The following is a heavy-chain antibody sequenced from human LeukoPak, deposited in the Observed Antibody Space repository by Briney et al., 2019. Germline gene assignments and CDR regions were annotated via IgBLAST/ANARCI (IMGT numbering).Heavy chain of an antibody. D-gene: IGHD3-9*01. CDR2: IYYSGST. CDR1: GYSITSGYY. CDR3: ARVARQYDIPY. Sequence: SETLPLTCTVSGYSITSGYYWGWIRQPPGKGLEWIGSIYYSGSTYYNPSLKSRVTISIDTSKNQFSLKLSSVTAADTAVYYCARVARQYDIPYWGQGALVTVSS. V-gene: IGHV4-38-2*02. J-gene: IGHJ4*02.